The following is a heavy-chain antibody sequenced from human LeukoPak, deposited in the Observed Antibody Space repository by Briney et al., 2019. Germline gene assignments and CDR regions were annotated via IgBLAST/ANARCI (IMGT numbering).Heavy chain of an antibody. Sequence: SLSLSCAASGLTFDDYATHWVRQGPGRGLEWVSCIRWNSGSIGYADSVKGRFNISRDNAKNYLYLQMNSLRAEDTAVYYCAELGITRIGGVWGKGTTVTISS. J-gene: IGHJ6*04. CDR2: IRWNSGSI. CDR3: AELGITRIGGV. V-gene: IGHV3-9*01. D-gene: IGHD3-10*02. CDR1: GLTFDDYA.